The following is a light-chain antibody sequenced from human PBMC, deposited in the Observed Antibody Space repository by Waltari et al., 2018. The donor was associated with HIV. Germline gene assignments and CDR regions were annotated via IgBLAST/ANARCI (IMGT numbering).Light chain of an antibody. V-gene: IGKV1-39*01. CDR1: QTISSY. Sequence: DIQMTQSPSSLSASVGDRVTITCRASQTISSYLNWYQQKPGKAPMLLIYGASTLHSEVPSRFSGSGSGTDFTLTISSLQPEDFATYYCLQSYSTPRTFGQGTKLEIK. J-gene: IGKJ2*01. CDR2: GAS. CDR3: LQSYSTPRT.